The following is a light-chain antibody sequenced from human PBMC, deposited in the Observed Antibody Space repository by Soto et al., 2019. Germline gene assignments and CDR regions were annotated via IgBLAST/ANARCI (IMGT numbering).Light chain of an antibody. J-gene: IGLJ1*01. CDR1: SSDVGGYNF. CDR2: EVT. V-gene: IGLV2-8*01. CDR3: SSYTGGNPSYV. Sequence: QSALTQPPSASGSPGQSVTISCTGTSSDVGGYNFVSWYQQHPGKAPKLIIYEVTKRPSGVPDRFSGSKSGNTASLTVSGLQAEDEADYYCSSYTGGNPSYVFGTGTKLTVL.